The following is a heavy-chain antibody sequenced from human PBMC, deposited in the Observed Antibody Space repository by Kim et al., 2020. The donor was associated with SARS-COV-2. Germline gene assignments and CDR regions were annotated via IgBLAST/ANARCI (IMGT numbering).Heavy chain of an antibody. CDR1: GFTFSTYG. D-gene: IGHD6-13*01. Sequence: GGSLRLSCVASGFTFSTYGMSWVRQAPGKGLEWVSAFSGSGGGTYYADSVKGRFTISRDNSENTLYLQMNSLRAEDTAVYYCAKRGPLAAAGNFDYWGQGTLVTVSS. CDR2: FSGSGGGT. J-gene: IGHJ4*02. CDR3: AKRGPLAAAGNFDY. V-gene: IGHV3-23*01.